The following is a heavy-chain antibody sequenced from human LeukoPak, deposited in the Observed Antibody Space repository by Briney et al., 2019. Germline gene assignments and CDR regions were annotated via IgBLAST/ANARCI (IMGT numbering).Heavy chain of an antibody. CDR3: ARGGYYGSGNDFRFDP. Sequence: PSETLSLTCTVSGGSINSYYWSWIRQPPGKGLVCIGYIHYTGSTNYNPSLKSRVTISVDTSKNQFSLKLSSVTAADTAIYYCARGGYYGSGNDFRFDPWGQGTLVTVSS. J-gene: IGHJ5*02. CDR2: IHYTGST. V-gene: IGHV4-59*01. D-gene: IGHD3-10*01. CDR1: GGSINSYY.